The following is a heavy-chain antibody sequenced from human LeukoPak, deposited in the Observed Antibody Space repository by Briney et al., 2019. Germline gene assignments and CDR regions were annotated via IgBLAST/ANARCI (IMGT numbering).Heavy chain of an antibody. J-gene: IGHJ4*01. Sequence: ASVKVSCKASGYALTDYYLHWVRQAPGQGLKWMGWINPNSGATHYAQNFRARVTMTRHTSIASSYMELTGLESDDTAVYYCARGRRILGGPENAGDFFDFWGQGSLVTVSS. CDR1: GYALTDYY. CDR3: ARGRRILGGPENAGDFFDF. D-gene: IGHD3-16*01. V-gene: IGHV1-2*02. CDR2: INPNSGAT.